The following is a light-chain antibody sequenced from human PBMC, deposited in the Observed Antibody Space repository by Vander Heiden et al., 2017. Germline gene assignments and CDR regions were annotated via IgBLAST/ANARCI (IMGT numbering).Light chain of an antibody. Sequence: SSSSLSASVGDRVTITCRASQGISNYLAWYQQKPGKVPKLLIYAASTLQSGVPSRFSGSGSGTDFTLTISSLQPEDVATYYCQKYNSAPALTFGGGTKVEIK. CDR3: QKYNSAPALT. CDR1: QGISNY. V-gene: IGKV1-27*01. J-gene: IGKJ4*01. CDR2: AAS.